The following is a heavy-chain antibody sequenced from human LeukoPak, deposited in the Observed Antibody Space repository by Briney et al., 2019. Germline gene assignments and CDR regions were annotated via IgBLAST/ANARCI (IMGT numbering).Heavy chain of an antibody. V-gene: IGHV4-31*03. CDR2: IYYSGST. D-gene: IGHD4-17*01. J-gene: IGHJ3*02. CDR1: GGSISSGGYY. Sequence: SETLSLTCTVSGGSISSGGYYWSWIRQHPGKGLEWIGCIYYSGSTYYNPSLKSRVTISVDTSKNQFSLKLSSVTAADTAVYYCARENYGDYVGAFDIWGQGTMVTVSS. CDR3: ARENYGDYVGAFDI.